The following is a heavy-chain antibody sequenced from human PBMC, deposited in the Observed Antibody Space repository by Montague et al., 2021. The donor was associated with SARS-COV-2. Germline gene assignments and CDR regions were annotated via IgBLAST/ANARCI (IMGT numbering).Heavy chain of an antibody. CDR2: IDHSGNT. V-gene: IGHV4-34*01. Sequence: SETLSLTCAVYRGSFHIFSWGWIRQSPGKGLEWIGEIDHSGNTKYNPSLESRVTISLDTSKNQFSLTLTSVTAADTAMYYCARGTRVVGITPGFRYWGQGTQVAVSS. J-gene: IGHJ4*02. CDR3: ARGTRVVGITPGFRY. CDR1: RGSFHIFS. D-gene: IGHD3-22*01.